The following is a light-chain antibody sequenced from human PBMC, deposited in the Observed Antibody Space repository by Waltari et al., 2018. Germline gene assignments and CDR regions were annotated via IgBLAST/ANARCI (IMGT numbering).Light chain of an antibody. V-gene: IGKV1-33*01. Sequence: IQMTQSPTSLSASVGDRVTITCQASQDISNCLNWYQQKPGRAPKLLNYDASILEPGVPSRLSGSGSVTHFSFTISGLQTDDIGTYFCQQCDDVPFTFGPGTKVEMK. CDR3: QQCDDVPFT. J-gene: IGKJ3*01. CDR2: DAS. CDR1: QDISNC.